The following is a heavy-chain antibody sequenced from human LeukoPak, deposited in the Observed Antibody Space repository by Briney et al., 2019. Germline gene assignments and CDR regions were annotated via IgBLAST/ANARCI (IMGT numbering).Heavy chain of an antibody. CDR2: INHSGST. Sequence: SETLSLTCAVYGGSFSGYYWSWIRQPPGKGLEWIGEINHSGSTNYNPSLKSRVTISVDTSKNQFSLKLSSVTAADTAVYYCARGIRREWLLVPYNWFDPWGQGILVTVSS. V-gene: IGHV4-34*01. CDR1: GGSFSGYY. CDR3: ARGIRREWLLVPYNWFDP. J-gene: IGHJ5*02. D-gene: IGHD3-3*01.